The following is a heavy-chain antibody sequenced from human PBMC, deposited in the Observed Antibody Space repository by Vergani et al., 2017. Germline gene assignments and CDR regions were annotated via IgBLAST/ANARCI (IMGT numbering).Heavy chain of an antibody. Sequence: EVQLMESGGGWAQPGGSLRLSCAASGFVFSESPIHWVRQVPGKGLEWLGHIRRRSEHYATAYGPSLIGRATISRDDSTNTAYLQLSSLGTDDTAIYYCTKGSRGYTGCFFDYWGQGTLATVSS. CDR1: GFVFSESP. CDR3: TKGSRGYTGCFFDY. CDR2: IRRRSEHYAT. D-gene: IGHD5-12*01. V-gene: IGHV3-73*01. J-gene: IGHJ4*02.